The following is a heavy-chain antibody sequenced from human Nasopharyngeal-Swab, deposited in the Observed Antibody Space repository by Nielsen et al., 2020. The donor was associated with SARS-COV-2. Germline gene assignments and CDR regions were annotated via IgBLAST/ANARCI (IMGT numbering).Heavy chain of an antibody. V-gene: IGHV3-30*18. D-gene: IGHD3-9*01. CDR2: ISHDGSKR. CDR1: GFTFTTYA. J-gene: IGHJ6*02. CDR3: AKDYSQRHSDWLSSDGLDV. Sequence: GESLKISCAASGFTFTTYAMHWVRQAPGKGLEWVAVISHDGSKRYFTESVKGRFTISRDNSKNTLFLQMYSLRADDTAVYYCAKDYSQRHSDWLSSDGLDVWGQGTMVTVSS.